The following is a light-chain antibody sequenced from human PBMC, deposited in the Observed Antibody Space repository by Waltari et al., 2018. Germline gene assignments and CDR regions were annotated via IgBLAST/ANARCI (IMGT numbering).Light chain of an antibody. Sequence: SSELTQDPAVSVALGQTIRITCQGDTPRTSYASLYQVKPGQAPLLVMYGKDKRPSGIPDRIAGSSSGTTSSLTITGAQAEDEADYYCSSRNGGASQVVFAGGTKVTVL. CDR2: GKD. V-gene: IGLV3-19*01. CDR3: SSRNGGASQVV. CDR1: TPRTSY. J-gene: IGLJ2*01.